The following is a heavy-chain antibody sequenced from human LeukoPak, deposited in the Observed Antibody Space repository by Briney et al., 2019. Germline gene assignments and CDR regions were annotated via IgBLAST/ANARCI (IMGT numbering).Heavy chain of an antibody. CDR3: ASGYSSDYGGNTY. CDR2: ISYDGSNK. Sequence: GGSLILSCAASGFTFSSYAMHWVRQAPGKGLEGVAVISYDGSNKYYADSVKGRFTISRDNAKNTLYLQMNSLRAEDTAVYYCASGYSSDYGGNTYWGQGTLVTVSS. J-gene: IGHJ4*02. CDR1: GFTFSSYA. D-gene: IGHD4-23*01. V-gene: IGHV3-30-3*01.